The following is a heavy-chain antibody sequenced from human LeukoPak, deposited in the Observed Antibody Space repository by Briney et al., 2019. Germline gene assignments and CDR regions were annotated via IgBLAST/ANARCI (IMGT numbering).Heavy chain of an antibody. CDR3: ARGPSPTNFDY. V-gene: IGHV3-21*01. J-gene: IGHJ4*02. D-gene: IGHD5-12*01. Sequence: GGSLRLSCAASGFTFSSYSMNWVRQAPGKGLEWVSSISSSSSYIYYADSVKGRFTISRDDAKNSLYLQMNSLRAEDTAVYYCARGPSPTNFDYWGQGTLVTVSS. CDR2: ISSSSSYI. CDR1: GFTFSSYS.